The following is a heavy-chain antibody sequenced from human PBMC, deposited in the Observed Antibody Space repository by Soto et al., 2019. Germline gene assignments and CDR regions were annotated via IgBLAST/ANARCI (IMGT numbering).Heavy chain of an antibody. J-gene: IGHJ4*02. CDR3: ARITGDLGYYFDY. CDR2: IYYSGST. D-gene: IGHD7-27*01. Sequence: SETLSLTCTVSGGSISSYYWSWIRQPPGKGLEWIGYIYYSGSTNYNPSLKSRVTISVDTSKNQFSLKLSSVTAADTAVYYCARITGDLGYYFDYWGQGTLVTVSS. V-gene: IGHV4-59*01. CDR1: GGSISSYY.